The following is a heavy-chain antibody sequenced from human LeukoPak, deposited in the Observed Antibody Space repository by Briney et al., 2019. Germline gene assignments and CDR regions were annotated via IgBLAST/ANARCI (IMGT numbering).Heavy chain of an antibody. CDR1: GGSISSGGYS. D-gene: IGHD1-26*01. CDR2: IYHSGST. CDR3: ARGASGDAFDI. Sequence: TLSLTCAVSGGSISSGGYSWSWIRQPPGKGLEWIGYIYHSGSTYYNPSLRSRVTISVDRSKNQFSLKLSSVTAADTAVYYCARGASGDAFDIWGQGTMVTVSS. J-gene: IGHJ3*02. V-gene: IGHV4-30-2*01.